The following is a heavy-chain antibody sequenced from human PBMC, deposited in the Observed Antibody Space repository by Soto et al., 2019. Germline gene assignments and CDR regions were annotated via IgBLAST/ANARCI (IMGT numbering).Heavy chain of an antibody. CDR2: ISAYNGNT. V-gene: IGHV1-18*04. Sequence: QVQLVQSGAEVKKPGASVKVSCKASGYTFTSSGISWVRKAPGQGLEWMGWISAYNGNTNYAQKLQGRVTMTTDTSTSTAYMELRSLRSDDTAVYYCARDGAVLMVYAPNWFDPWGQGTLVTVSS. CDR1: GYTFTSSG. J-gene: IGHJ5*02. D-gene: IGHD2-8*01. CDR3: ARDGAVLMVYAPNWFDP.